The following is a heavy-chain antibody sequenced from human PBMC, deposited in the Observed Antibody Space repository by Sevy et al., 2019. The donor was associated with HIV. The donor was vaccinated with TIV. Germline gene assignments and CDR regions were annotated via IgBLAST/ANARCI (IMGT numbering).Heavy chain of an antibody. CDR3: ARRYESAEYFQH. CDR2: IYPGDSDT. V-gene: IGHV5-51*01. Sequence: GESLKISCKGSGYTFTSYWIGWVRQMPGKGLEWMGIIYPGDSDTRYSPSFQGQVTIPADKPISTAYLQWSSLKASDTAMYYCARRYESAEYFQHWGQGTLVTVSS. D-gene: IGHD3-3*01. CDR1: GYTFTSYW. J-gene: IGHJ1*01.